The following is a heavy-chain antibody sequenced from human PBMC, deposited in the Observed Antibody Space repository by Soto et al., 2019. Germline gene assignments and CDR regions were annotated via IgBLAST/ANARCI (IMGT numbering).Heavy chain of an antibody. CDR2: FNPILSFS. D-gene: IGHD3-10*01. CDR1: GDTFNFYT. Sequence: QVPLVQSGAEVKKPGSSVKVSCKASGDTFNFYTINWVRQAPGLELEWMGRFNPILSFSNSALKFQGRVTLTADKSASTAYMVLSSLRSEDTAIYYCATSFVSGSRAFDDWGQGALVTVSS. CDR3: ATSFVSGSRAFDD. J-gene: IGHJ4*02. V-gene: IGHV1-69*02.